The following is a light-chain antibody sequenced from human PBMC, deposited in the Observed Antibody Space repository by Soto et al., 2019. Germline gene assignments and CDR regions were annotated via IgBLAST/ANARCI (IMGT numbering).Light chain of an antibody. Sequence: QSVLTQPASVSGSPGQSITFSCTGTSSDIGNSNLVSWYQQYPGAAPKLLIYEVNKRPSGVSSRFSGSKSGNTASLTISGLQVEDEAHYYCCSYAGYDILVVFGGGTKVTVL. CDR3: CSYAGYDILVV. J-gene: IGLJ2*01. V-gene: IGLV2-23*02. CDR2: EVN. CDR1: SSDIGNSNL.